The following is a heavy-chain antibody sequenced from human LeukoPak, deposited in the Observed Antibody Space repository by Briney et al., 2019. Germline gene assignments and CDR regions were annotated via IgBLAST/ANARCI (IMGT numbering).Heavy chain of an antibody. CDR2: ISYDESKK. CDR1: GFTFSSYG. V-gene: IGHV3-30*18. J-gene: IGHJ4*02. D-gene: IGHD3-3*01. Sequence: GGSLRLSCAASGFTFSSYGIHWVRQAPGKGLEWVTVISYDESKKYYADSVKGRFTISRDNSKNTVYLQMNSLRAEDTAVYYCANTYYAFWSGSFWGQGTLVTVSS. CDR3: ANTYYAFWSGSF.